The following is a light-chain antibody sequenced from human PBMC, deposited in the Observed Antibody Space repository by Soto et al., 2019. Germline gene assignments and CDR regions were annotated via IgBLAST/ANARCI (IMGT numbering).Light chain of an antibody. J-gene: IGLJ1*01. CDR3: SSFTGSSYV. CDR1: SSDVGNNNY. Sequence: QSVLTQPASVSGSPGQSITISCTGTSSDVGNNNYVSWYQQNPGKAPKVMICDVTNRPSGVSNRFSGSKSGNTASLTISGLQDEDEDDYYCSSFTGSSYVFGTGTKLTVL. V-gene: IGLV2-14*01. CDR2: DVT.